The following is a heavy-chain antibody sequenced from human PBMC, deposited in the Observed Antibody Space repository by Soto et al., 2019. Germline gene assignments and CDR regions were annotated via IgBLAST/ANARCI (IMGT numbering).Heavy chain of an antibody. CDR3: ANRRVLWFGESIQH. CDR1: GFSLSTSGVG. CDR2: IYWDDDK. Sequence: QITLKESGPTLVKPTQTLTLTCTFSGFSLSTSGVGVGWIRQPPGKALEWLALIYWDDDKRYSPSLKSRLTITKDTSKNQVVLTMTNMDPVETATYYCANRRVLWFGESIQHWGQATLVTVSS. D-gene: IGHD3-10*01. V-gene: IGHV2-5*02. J-gene: IGHJ1*01.